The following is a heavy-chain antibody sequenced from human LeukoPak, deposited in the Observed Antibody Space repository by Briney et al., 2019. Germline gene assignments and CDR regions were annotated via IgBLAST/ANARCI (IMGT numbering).Heavy chain of an antibody. CDR2: ISYDGSNK. D-gene: IGHD2-15*01. J-gene: IGHJ5*02. V-gene: IGHV3-30-3*01. CDR3: ARESAPFSGFDP. CDR1: GFTFSSYA. Sequence: PGRSLRLSRAATGFTFSSYAMHWVRQAPGKGLEWVAVISYDGSNKYYADSVKGRFTISRDNSKNTLYLQMNSLRAEDTAVYYCARESAPFSGFDPWGQGTLVTVSS.